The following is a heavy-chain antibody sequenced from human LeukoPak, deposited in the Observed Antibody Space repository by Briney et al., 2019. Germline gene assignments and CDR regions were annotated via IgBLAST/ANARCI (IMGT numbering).Heavy chain of an antibody. CDR2: ISAYNGNT. CDR3: ARDYYDSSGYYLTDY. J-gene: IGHJ4*02. Sequence: GASVKVSCKASGYTFTSYGISWVRQAPGQGLEWMGWISAYNGNTNYAQELQGRVTMTTDTSTSTAYMELRSLRSDDTAVYYCARDYYDSSGYYLTDYWGQGTLVTVSS. V-gene: IGHV1-18*01. CDR1: GYTFTSYG. D-gene: IGHD3-22*01.